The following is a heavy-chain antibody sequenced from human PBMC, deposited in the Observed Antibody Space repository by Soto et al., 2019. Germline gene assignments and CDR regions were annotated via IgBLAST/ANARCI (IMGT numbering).Heavy chain of an antibody. CDR3: SRGEVPAANWLDP. V-gene: IGHV1-18*04. J-gene: IGHJ5*02. D-gene: IGHD2-2*01. CDR1: GYTFTNYG. CDR2: ISSYNGNT. Sequence: APVKVSCKASGYTFTNYGITWVRQAPGQGLEWMGWISSYNGNTKYAQNSQGRLTLTTDTSTSTAYMELRSLRSDDTAVYYCSRGEVPAANWLDPWGQGTLVTVSS.